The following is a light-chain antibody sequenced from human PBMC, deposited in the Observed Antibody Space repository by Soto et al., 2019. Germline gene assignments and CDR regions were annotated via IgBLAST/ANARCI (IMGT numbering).Light chain of an antibody. J-gene: IGKJ1*01. CDR2: MAS. CDR3: QHYNSYSEA. Sequence: DIQMTQSPSTLSGSVGDRVTITCLASQTISSWLAWYQQKPGKAPKLLIYMASTLKSGVPSRFSGSGSGTEFTLTISSLQPDDFATYYCQHYNSYSEAFGQGTKVDIK. CDR1: QTISSW. V-gene: IGKV1-5*03.